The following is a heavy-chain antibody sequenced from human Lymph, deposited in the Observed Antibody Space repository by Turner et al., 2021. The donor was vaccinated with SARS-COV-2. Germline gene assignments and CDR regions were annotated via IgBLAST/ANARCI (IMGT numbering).Heavy chain of an antibody. CDR2: TYYSGRN. V-gene: IGHV4-39*01. D-gene: IGHD3-10*01. CDR1: GGSISTSGYY. Sequence: LLLQESGPGLVMPSATLSLPCTVSGGSISTSGYYWGWFLQPPGKGLEWIGTTYYSGRNYYNPSLKGRGTKSVDTSKNQFSLQLSSGTAADTAVYSCARHAFGSGSYYPDDYWGQGTLVTVSS. J-gene: IGHJ4*02. CDR3: ARHAFGSGSYYPDDY.